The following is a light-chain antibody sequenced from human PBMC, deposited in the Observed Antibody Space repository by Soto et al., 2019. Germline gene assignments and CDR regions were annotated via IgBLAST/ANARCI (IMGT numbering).Light chain of an antibody. V-gene: IGLV1-47*01. J-gene: IGLJ2*01. CDR2: RND. CDR3: AAWDDSLSGVV. Sequence: QSVLTQPPSASATPGQRVTISCSGSSSNIGTNYVYWYQHLPGTAPKLLIYRNDQRPSGVPDRFSGSMSGTAASLAIGGLRSEDEADYYYAAWDDSLSGVVFGGGTKLTV. CDR1: SSNIGTNY.